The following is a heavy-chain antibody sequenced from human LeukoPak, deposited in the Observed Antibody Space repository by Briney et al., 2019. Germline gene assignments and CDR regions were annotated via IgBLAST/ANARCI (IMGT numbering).Heavy chain of an antibody. CDR3: AKDRYYDSLRGYMDV. J-gene: IGHJ6*03. Sequence: PGGSLRLSCAASGFTFSSYAMSWVRQAPGKGLEWVSAISGSGGSTYYADSVKGRFTISRDNSKNTLYLQMNSLRAEDTAVYYRAKDRYYDSLRGYMDVWGKGTTVTVSS. CDR1: GFTFSSYA. V-gene: IGHV3-23*01. D-gene: IGHD3-22*01. CDR2: ISGSGGST.